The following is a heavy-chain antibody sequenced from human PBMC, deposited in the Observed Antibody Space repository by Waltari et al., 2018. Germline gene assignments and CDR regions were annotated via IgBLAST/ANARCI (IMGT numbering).Heavy chain of an antibody. J-gene: IGHJ4*02. Sequence: QVQLQESGPGLVKPSQTLSLTCTVSGGSISSGSYYWSWIRQPAGKGLEWIGRIYTSGSTNYNPARKSRVTISVDTSKNQFSLKLSSVTAADTAVYYCARAGTRGQWLAHFDYWGQGTLVTVSS. D-gene: IGHD6-19*01. CDR2: IYTSGST. CDR1: GGSISSGSYY. V-gene: IGHV4-61*02. CDR3: ARAGTRGQWLAHFDY.